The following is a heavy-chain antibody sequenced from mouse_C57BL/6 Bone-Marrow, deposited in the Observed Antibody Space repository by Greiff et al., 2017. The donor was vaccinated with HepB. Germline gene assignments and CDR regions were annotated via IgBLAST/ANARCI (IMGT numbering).Heavy chain of an antibody. CDR1: GFTFSSSC. CDR2: ISSGGSDT. Sequence: EVHLVESGGDLVKPGGSLKLSCAASGFTFSSSCMSWVRQTPDKRLEWVATISSGGSDTYYPDSVKGRFTISRDNATTTLYLQLSSLKSEDTAMYYCARLVYDYDGLYYAMDYWGQGTSVTVSS. CDR3: ARLVYDYDGLYYAMDY. V-gene: IGHV5-6*01. J-gene: IGHJ4*01. D-gene: IGHD2-4*01.